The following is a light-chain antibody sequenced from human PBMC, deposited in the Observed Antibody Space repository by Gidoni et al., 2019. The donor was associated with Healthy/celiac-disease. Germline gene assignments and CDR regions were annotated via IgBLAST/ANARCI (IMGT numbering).Light chain of an antibody. CDR1: QSISSW. Sequence: DIQMTQSPSTLSASVGDRVTITCRASQSISSWLAWYQQKPGKAPKLLIYKTSSLESGVPSRFSGSGSGTVFTLTISSLQPDDFATYYCQQHNSYPWTFAQXTKVEIK. V-gene: IGKV1-5*03. CDR2: KTS. CDR3: QQHNSYPWT. J-gene: IGKJ1*01.